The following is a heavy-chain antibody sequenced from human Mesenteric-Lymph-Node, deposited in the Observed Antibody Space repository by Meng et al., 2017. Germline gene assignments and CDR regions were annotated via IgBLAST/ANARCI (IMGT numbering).Heavy chain of an antibody. CDR3: ARGRNPGDSSGYYRRTYYYYGMDV. CDR1: GGSVSSGSYY. V-gene: IGHV4-61*01. D-gene: IGHD3-22*01. J-gene: IGHJ6*02. CDR2: IYYSGST. Sequence: SETLSLTCTVSGGSVSSGSYYWSWIRQPPGKGLEWIGYIYYSGSTNYNPSLKSRVTISVDTSKNQFSLKLSSVTAADTAVYYCARGRNPGDSSGYYRRTYYYYGMDVWGQGTTVTVSS.